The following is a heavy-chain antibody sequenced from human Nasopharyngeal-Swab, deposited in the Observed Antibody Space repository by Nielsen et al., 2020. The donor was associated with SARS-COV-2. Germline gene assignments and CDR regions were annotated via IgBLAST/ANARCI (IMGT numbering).Heavy chain of an antibody. CDR1: GFTFSTYW. Sequence: GESLKISCAASGFTFSTYWMHWVRQAPGKGLVWVSRINSDGSSTTYADSVKGRFTISRDNSKNTLYLQMNSLRAEDTAVYYCARDMPPARSSGYWAPRVVGGAFDIWGQGTMVTVSS. V-gene: IGHV3-74*01. D-gene: IGHD3-22*01. J-gene: IGHJ3*02. CDR3: ARDMPPARSSGYWAPRVVGGAFDI. CDR2: INSDGSST.